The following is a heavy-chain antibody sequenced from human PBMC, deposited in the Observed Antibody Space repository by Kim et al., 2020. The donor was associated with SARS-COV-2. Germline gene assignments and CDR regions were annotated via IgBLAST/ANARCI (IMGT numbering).Heavy chain of an antibody. J-gene: IGHJ4*02. CDR3: ARGWSLGD. Sequence: TTNYGEPVKGQFTISRDNGKNTVYLQMNSLRAEDTAVYYCARGWSLGDWGQGTLVTVSS. CDR2: TT. V-gene: IGHV3-74*01. D-gene: IGHD3-16*01.